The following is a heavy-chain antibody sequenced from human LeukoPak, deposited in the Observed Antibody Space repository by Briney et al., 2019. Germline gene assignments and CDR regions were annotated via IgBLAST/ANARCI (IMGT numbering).Heavy chain of an antibody. CDR3: ARGFAEGCSSTSCYPGDY. Sequence: PGGSLRLSCAASGFTFSSYSMNWVRQAPGKGLEWVAVISYDGSNKYYADSVKGRFTISRDNSKNTLYLQMNSLRAEDTAVYYCARGFAEGCSSTSCYPGDYWGQGTLVTVSS. CDR2: ISYDGSNK. CDR1: GFTFSSYS. J-gene: IGHJ4*02. D-gene: IGHD2-2*01. V-gene: IGHV3-30*03.